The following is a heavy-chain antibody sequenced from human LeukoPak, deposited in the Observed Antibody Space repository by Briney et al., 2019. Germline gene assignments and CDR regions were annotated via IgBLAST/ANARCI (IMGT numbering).Heavy chain of an antibody. CDR1: GVTFSSYA. CDR3: ASVGGVLYYYDSSGYQYFDY. D-gene: IGHD3-22*01. V-gene: IGHV1-69*13. Sequence: SVKLSCEASGVTFSSYAISCVPQTPGQGLEWMGGITPIFGTANYAQKFQGRVTKTADGSTSTAYMELSSLRSEDTAVYYCASVGGVLYYYDSSGYQYFDYWGQGTLVTVSS. CDR2: ITPIFGTA. J-gene: IGHJ4*02.